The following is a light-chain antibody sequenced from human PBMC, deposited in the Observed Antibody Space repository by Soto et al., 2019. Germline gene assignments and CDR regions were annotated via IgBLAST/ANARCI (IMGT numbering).Light chain of an antibody. CDR1: QSLLHSNGYNY. CDR3: MQALQTPWT. Sequence: DIVMTQSPLSLPVTPGEPASISCRSSQSLLHSNGYNYLDWYLQKPGQSPQLLICLGSNRASGVPDRFSGSGSGTDFTLKISRVEAEDVGVYYYMQALQTPWTFGQGTKVEIK. CDR2: LGS. J-gene: IGKJ1*01. V-gene: IGKV2-28*01.